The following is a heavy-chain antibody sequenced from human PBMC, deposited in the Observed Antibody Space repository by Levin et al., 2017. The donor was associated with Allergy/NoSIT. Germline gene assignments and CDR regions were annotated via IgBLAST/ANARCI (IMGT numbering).Heavy chain of an antibody. J-gene: IGHJ5*02. Sequence: GESLKISCKASGYTFTSYDINWVRQATGQGLEWMGWMNPNSGNTGYAQKFQGRVTMTRNTSISTAYMELSSLRSEDTAVYYCARAPRVVVPAAILYWFDPWGQGTLVTVSS. D-gene: IGHD2-2*02. CDR1: GYTFTSYD. CDR3: ARAPRVVVPAAILYWFDP. CDR2: MNPNSGNT. V-gene: IGHV1-8*01.